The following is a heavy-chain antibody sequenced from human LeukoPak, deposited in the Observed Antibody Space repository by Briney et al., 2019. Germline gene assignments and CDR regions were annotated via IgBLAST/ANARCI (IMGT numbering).Heavy chain of an antibody. V-gene: IGHV6-1*01. CDR1: GDSFSSNSAT. CDR2: AYYRSKWYN. Sequence: SQTLSLTCAISGDSFSSNSATWNWIRQSPSRGLEWLGRAYYRSKWYNDYAVSVKSRITINPDTSKNQISVQLNSVTPEDTAMYYCARRSGAIGFWFDPWGQGTLVTVSS. J-gene: IGHJ5*02. D-gene: IGHD2-15*01. CDR3: ARRSGAIGFWFDP.